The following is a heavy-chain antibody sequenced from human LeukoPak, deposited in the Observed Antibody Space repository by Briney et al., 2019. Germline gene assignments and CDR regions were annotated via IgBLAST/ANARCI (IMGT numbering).Heavy chain of an antibody. CDR3: ARPIVGYDYFDS. CDR2: ISFDGSNR. V-gene: IGHV3-30*04. Sequence: GGSLRLSCAASGFSFSSSCMHWGRQPPGKGLEWVALISFDGSNRYSADSVKGRFTISRDNSKNTLYLQMNSLRIEDTAVYYCARPIVGYDYFDSWGQGTLVTVSS. D-gene: IGHD5-12*01. J-gene: IGHJ4*02. CDR1: GFSFSSSC.